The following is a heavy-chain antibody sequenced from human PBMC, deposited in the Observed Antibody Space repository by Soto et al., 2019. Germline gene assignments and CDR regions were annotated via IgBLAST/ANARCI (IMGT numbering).Heavy chain of an antibody. D-gene: IGHD2-15*01. CDR1: GGSISSGDYY. J-gene: IGHJ4*02. Sequence: QVQLQESGPGLVKPSQTLSLTCTVSGGSISSGDYYWSWIRQPPGKGLEWIGYIYHSGSTYYNPSLKSRVTISVDTSKNQFSLKLSSVTAADTAVYYCARGALYCSGGSCSQIAFDYWGQGTLVTVSS. CDR3: ARGALYCSGGSCSQIAFDY. CDR2: IYHSGST. V-gene: IGHV4-30-4*01.